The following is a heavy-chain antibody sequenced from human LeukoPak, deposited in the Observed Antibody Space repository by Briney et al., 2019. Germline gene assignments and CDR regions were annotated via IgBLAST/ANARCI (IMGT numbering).Heavy chain of an antibody. J-gene: IGHJ4*02. D-gene: IGHD6-13*01. CDR2: INPNSGGT. Sequence: ASVKVSCKASGYTFTGYYMHWVRQAPGQGLEWMGWINPNSGGTNYAQKFQGRVTMTRDTSISTAYMELSRLRSDDTAVYYCARDGTSSSWSYPPDYWGQGTLVTVSS. CDR3: ARDGTSSSWSYPPDY. V-gene: IGHV1-2*02. CDR1: GYTFTGYY.